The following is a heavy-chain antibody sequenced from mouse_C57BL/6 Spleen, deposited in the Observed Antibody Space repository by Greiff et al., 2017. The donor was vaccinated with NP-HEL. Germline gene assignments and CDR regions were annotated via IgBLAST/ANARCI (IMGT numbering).Heavy chain of an antibody. CDR3: TSGRGNYYFDY. D-gene: IGHD2-1*01. CDR2: IDPETGGT. CDR1: GYTFTDYE. J-gene: IGHJ2*01. Sequence: VQLQQSGAELVRPGASVTLSCKASGYTFTDYEMHWVKQTPVHGLEWIGAIDPETGGTAYNQKFKGKAILTADKSSSTAYMELRSLTSEDSAVYYCTSGRGNYYFDYWGQGTTLTVSS. V-gene: IGHV1-15*01.